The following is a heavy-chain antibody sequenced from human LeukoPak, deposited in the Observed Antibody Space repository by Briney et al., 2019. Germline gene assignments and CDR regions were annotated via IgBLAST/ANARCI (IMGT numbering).Heavy chain of an antibody. CDR3: ARDGDSNGSYYYVDY. D-gene: IGHD3-22*01. V-gene: IGHV3-7*01. Sequence: GGSLRLSCAASGFTFSSYWMSWVRQAPGKGLEWVANINQDGSEKYYVGSVKGRFTMSRDNARNSLYLQMNSLTAEDTAVYYCARDGDSNGSYYYVDYWGQGTLVTVSS. CDR2: INQDGSEK. CDR1: GFTFSSYW. J-gene: IGHJ4*02.